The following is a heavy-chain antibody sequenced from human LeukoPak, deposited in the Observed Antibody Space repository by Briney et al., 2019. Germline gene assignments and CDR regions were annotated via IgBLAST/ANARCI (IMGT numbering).Heavy chain of an antibody. D-gene: IGHD3/OR15-3a*01. Sequence: GGSLRLSCAASGFTFSTYAMHWVRQAPGKGLEWVTLISYDGSNKYYADSVKGRFTVSRDNSRNTLYLQMDSLLPEDTAVYYCAGDDFSVPELFDYWGQGTRVTVSS. CDR2: ISYDGSNK. CDR3: AGDDFSVPELFDY. CDR1: GFTFSTYA. J-gene: IGHJ4*02. V-gene: IGHV3-30-3*01.